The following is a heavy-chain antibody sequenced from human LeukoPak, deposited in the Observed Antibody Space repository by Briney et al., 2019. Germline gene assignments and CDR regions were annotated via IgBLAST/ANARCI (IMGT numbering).Heavy chain of an antibody. D-gene: IGHD6-13*01. CDR2: INWNGGST. Sequence: PGGSLRLSCAASGFTFDDYGMSWVRQAPGKGLEWVSGINWNGGSTGYADSVKGRFTISRDNAKNSLYLQMNSLRAEDTAVYYCATDSSSWYRYYFDYWGQGTLVTVSS. CDR3: ATDSSSWYRYYFDY. V-gene: IGHV3-20*04. J-gene: IGHJ4*02. CDR1: GFTFDDYG.